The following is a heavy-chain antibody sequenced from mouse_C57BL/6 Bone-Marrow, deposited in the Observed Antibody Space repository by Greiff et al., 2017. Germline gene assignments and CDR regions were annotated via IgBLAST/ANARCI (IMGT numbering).Heavy chain of an antibody. Sequence: QVQLQQSGAELVRPGSSVKLSCKASGYTFTSYWMDWVKQRPGQGLDWIGNIYPSDSETHYNQKFKDKATLTVDKSSSTAYMQLSSLTSEDSAVYYCARTSSYYSNYGGFAYWGQGTLVTVSA. D-gene: IGHD2-5*01. J-gene: IGHJ3*01. V-gene: IGHV1-61*01. CDR1: GYTFTSYW. CDR2: IYPSDSET. CDR3: ARTSSYYSNYGGFAY.